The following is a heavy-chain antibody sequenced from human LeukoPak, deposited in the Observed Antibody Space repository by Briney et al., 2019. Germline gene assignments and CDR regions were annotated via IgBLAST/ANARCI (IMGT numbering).Heavy chain of an antibody. J-gene: IGHJ4*02. D-gene: IGHD1-1*01. CDR1: GFTFSTYS. V-gene: IGHV3-48*02. Sequence: PGGSLRLSCAASGFTFSTYSLNWVRQAPGKGLEWVSYISGNGGSAYYTDSVKGRFTISRDNAKNPLYLQMNSLRDEDTAVYYCARSPYSDNWNFDYWGQGTLVTVSS. CDR3: ARSPYSDNWNFDY. CDR2: ISGNGGSA.